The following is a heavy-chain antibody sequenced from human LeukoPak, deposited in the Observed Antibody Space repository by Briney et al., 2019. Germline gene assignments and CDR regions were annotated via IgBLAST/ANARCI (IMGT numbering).Heavy chain of an antibody. D-gene: IGHD2-15*01. J-gene: IGHJ4*02. CDR2: ISGSGGTT. CDR1: GFTFSSYA. V-gene: IGHV3-23*01. Sequence: GGSLRLSCAASGFTFSSYAMNWVRQAPGKGLEWVSAISGSGGTTFYADSVKGRFTISRDNANNTVYLRVNSLRAEDTALYYCAKGSCTGGNCRKDLEYWGQGTLVTVSS. CDR3: AKGSCTGGNCRKDLEY.